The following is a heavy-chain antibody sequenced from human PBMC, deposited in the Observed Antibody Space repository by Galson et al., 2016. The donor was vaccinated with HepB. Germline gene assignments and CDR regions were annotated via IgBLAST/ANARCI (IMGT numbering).Heavy chain of an antibody. J-gene: IGHJ4*02. CDR2: INPSGST. Sequence: SETLSLTCAVYVGSFSGYYSSWIRQPPGPGLEWNSEINPSGSTNHNPTLKSQDTISVDTSKNQFSLKLNAVTAADTAVYYCAGRATRIAVHGSRGVFDYWGQGTLVTVSS. CDR1: VGSFSGYY. V-gene: IGHV4-34*01. CDR3: AGRATRIAVHGSRGVFDY. D-gene: IGHD6-19*01.